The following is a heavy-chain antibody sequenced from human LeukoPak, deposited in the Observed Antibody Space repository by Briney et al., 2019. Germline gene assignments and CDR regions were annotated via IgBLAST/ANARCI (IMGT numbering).Heavy chain of an antibody. J-gene: IGHJ4*02. CDR2: VSPAYGRT. D-gene: IGHD6-6*01. CDR3: ASLSLGHY. Sequence: GGSLRLSCSASGFSFNNYAMSWIRQAPGKGLTWVSLVSPAYGRTYYADSVKGRFTISRYTSKNTLSLQMNSLRAEDTAVYYCASLSLGHYWGQGTLVTVSS. CDR1: GFSFNNYA. V-gene: IGHV3-23*01.